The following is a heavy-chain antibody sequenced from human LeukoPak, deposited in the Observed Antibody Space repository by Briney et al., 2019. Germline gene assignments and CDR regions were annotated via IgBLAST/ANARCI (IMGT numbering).Heavy chain of an antibody. CDR1: GFTFSSYA. J-gene: IGHJ4*02. V-gene: IGHV3-23*01. CDR2: ISGSGGST. CDR3: TTDLGYGDPYYFDY. D-gene: IGHD4-17*01. Sequence: PGGSLRLSCAASGFTFSSYAMSWVRQAPGKGLEWVSAISGSGGSTYYADSVKGRFTISRDNSKNTLYLQMNSLKTEDTAVYYCTTDLGYGDPYYFDYWGQGTLVTVSS.